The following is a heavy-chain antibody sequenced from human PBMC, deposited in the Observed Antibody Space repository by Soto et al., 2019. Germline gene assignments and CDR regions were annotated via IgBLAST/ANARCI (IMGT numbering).Heavy chain of an antibody. J-gene: IGHJ4*02. CDR1: GYTFTSYY. Sequence: ASVKVSCKASGYTFTSYYMHWVRQAPGQGLEWMGIINPSGGSTSYAQKFQGRVTMTRDTSTSTVYMELSSLRSEDKAVYYCARGDCSGGSCYSIDYWGQGNLVTVSS. CDR3: ARGDCSGGSCYSIDY. D-gene: IGHD2-15*01. V-gene: IGHV1-46*03. CDR2: INPSGGST.